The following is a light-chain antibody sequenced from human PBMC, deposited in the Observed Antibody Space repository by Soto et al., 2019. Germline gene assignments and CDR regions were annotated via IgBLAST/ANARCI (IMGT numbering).Light chain of an antibody. Sequence: AIRMTQSPSSLSASTGDRVTITCRASQGISSYLAWYQQKPGKAPKLLIYAASTLQSGVPSRFSGSGSGTDFTLTISRLEPEDFAVYYCQQYSSSPYTFGQGTRLENK. J-gene: IGKJ5*01. CDR3: QQYSSSPYT. V-gene: IGKV1-8*01. CDR1: QGISSY. CDR2: AAS.